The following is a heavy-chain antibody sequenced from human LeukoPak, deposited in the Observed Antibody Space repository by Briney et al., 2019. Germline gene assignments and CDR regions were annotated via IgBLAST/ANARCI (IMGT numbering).Heavy chain of an antibody. CDR3: ARAHGYSSSWRIDY. D-gene: IGHD6-13*01. Sequence: SGGSPRLSCAASGFTFSSYWMHWVRQAPGKGLVWVSRVNSDGSSTSYADSVKGRFTISRDNAKNTLYLQMNSLRAEDTAVYYCARAHGYSSSWRIDYWGQGTLVTVSS. CDR1: GFTFSSYW. CDR2: VNSDGSST. V-gene: IGHV3-74*01. J-gene: IGHJ4*02.